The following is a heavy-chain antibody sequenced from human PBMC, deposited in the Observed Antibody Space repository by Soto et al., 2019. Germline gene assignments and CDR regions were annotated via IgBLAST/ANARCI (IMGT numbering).Heavy chain of an antibody. D-gene: IGHD2-15*01. CDR3: ARGSNWSGGPYYFDY. CDR2: IYHSGST. Sequence: QVQLQESGPGLVKPSGTLSLTCAVSGGSISSSNWWSWVRQPPGKGLEWIGEIYHSGSTNYNPSLKRRVTISVDKSKNQFALTLSSVTAADTAVYYCARGSNWSGGPYYFDYWGQGTLVTVSS. CDR1: GGSISSSNW. V-gene: IGHV4-4*02. J-gene: IGHJ4*02.